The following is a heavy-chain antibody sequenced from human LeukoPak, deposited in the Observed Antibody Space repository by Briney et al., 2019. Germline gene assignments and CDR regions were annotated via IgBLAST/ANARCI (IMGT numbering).Heavy chain of an antibody. D-gene: IGHD2-15*01. CDR1: GFSVSSAW. J-gene: IGHJ6*02. CDR3: ARDLRSNTFSDYYGVDV. CDR2: INKDGSEE. V-gene: IGHV3-7*01. Sequence: GGSLRLSCAASGFSVSSAWMRWVRQSPGKGLEWVANINKDGSEEYYVDSVRRRFTISRDNGKNSLNLQMNSLRVEDTAVYYCARDLRSNTFSDYYGVDVWGQGTTVIVSS.